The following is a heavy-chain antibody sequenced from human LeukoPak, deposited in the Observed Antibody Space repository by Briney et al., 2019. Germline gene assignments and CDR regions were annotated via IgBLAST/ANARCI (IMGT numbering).Heavy chain of an antibody. V-gene: IGHV1-18*01. CDR1: GYTFTSYG. D-gene: IGHD4-4*01. Sequence: ASVKVSCKASGYTFTSYGISWVRQAPGQGLEWMGWISAYNGNTNYAQKLQGRVTITTDTSTSTAYMELRSLRADDTAAYYCARDDYSSYYYYYYGMDVWGQGTTVTVSS. CDR2: ISAYNGNT. CDR3: ARDDYSSYYYYYYGMDV. J-gene: IGHJ6*02.